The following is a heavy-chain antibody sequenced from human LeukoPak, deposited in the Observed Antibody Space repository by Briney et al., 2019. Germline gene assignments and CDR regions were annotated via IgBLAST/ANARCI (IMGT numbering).Heavy chain of an antibody. D-gene: IGHD6-6*01. CDR1: GFSFSSYA. Sequence: GASLRLSCAASGFSFSSYAMTWVRQAPGKGLEWVSSIDAGGGDTYHSDSVKGRFTISRDNSMNTLYLQMNSLRAEDTAVYYCARGPRSSSRCVDYWGQGTLVTVSS. CDR3: ARGPRSSSRCVDY. J-gene: IGHJ4*02. V-gene: IGHV3-23*01. CDR2: IDAGGGDT.